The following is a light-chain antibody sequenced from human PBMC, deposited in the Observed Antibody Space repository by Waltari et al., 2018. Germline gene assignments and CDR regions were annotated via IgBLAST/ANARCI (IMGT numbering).Light chain of an antibody. CDR3: LQYNSYPWT. CDR1: QSISIC. J-gene: IGKJ1*01. CDR2: QAS. V-gene: IGKV1-5*03. Sequence: DIQMTQSPSTLSASVGGRLTITCRASQSISICLAWYQQKPGKGPKLLIYQASSLQNGVSSRFSGSGSGTDFTLTITSLQPYDFASYYCLQYNSYPWTFGQGTKVEVK.